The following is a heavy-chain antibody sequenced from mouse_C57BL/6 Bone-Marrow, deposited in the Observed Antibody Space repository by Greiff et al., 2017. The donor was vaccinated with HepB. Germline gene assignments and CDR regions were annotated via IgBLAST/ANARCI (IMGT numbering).Heavy chain of an antibody. CDR3: AREDGFPYYFDY. V-gene: IGHV5-4*01. Sequence: EVKLVESGGGLVKPGGSLKLSCAASGFTFSSYAMSWVRQTPEKRLEWVATISDGGSYTYYPDNVKGRFTISRDNAKNNLYLQMSHLKSEDTAMYYCAREDGFPYYFDYWGQGTTLTVSS. CDR1: GFTFSSYA. D-gene: IGHD2-3*01. J-gene: IGHJ2*01. CDR2: ISDGGSYT.